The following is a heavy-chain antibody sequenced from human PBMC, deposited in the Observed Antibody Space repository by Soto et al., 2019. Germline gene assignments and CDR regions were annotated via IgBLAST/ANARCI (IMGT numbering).Heavy chain of an antibody. D-gene: IGHD2-15*01. CDR2: IYYSGST. Sequence: SETLSLTCIVSGGSISSADYYWSWVRQPPGKGLEWIGYIYYSGSTYYNPSLKSRLTVSVDTSKNQFSLKLSSVTAADTAVYYCARAATGWGNAFDIWGQGTMVTVS. CDR3: ARAATGWGNAFDI. CDR1: GGSISSADYY. J-gene: IGHJ3*02. V-gene: IGHV4-30-4*01.